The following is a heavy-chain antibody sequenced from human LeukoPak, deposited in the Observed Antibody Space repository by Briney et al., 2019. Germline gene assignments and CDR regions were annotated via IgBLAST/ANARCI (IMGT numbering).Heavy chain of an antibody. Sequence: SETLSLTCTVSGDSISSSRSYWGWIRQPPGKGLEWIGTIYYSVSTYYNPSLKSRVTISVDTSKTQFSLKLSSVTAADTAVYHCARGHTVTNGFDPWGQGTLVTVSS. J-gene: IGHJ5*02. CDR2: IYYSVST. V-gene: IGHV4-39*01. CDR1: GDSISSSRSY. D-gene: IGHD4-17*01. CDR3: ARGHTVTNGFDP.